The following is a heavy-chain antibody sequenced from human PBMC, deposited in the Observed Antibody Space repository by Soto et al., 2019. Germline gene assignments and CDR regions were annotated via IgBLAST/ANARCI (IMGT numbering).Heavy chain of an antibody. CDR3: ARWLGYGPHFDY. CDR1: GGSISSGDYY. J-gene: IGHJ4*02. CDR2: IYYSGST. Sequence: QVQLQESGPGVVKPSQTLSLTCTVSGGSISSGDYYWSWIRQPLGEGLAWIGYIYYSGSTYYNPSLQSRVTISVDTAKDQLARTLISVTAADTAEYFCARWLGYGPHFDYWGQGTLVTVSS. D-gene: IGHD5-12*01. V-gene: IGHV4-30-4*01.